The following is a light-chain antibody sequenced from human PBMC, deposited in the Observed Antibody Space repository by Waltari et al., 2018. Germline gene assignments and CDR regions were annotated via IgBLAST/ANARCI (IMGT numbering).Light chain of an antibody. Sequence: QSALTQPRSVSGSPGHPITFSCTGPARDVAGSKSFSWYQQHPCQVPKLIISNVDQRPSGVPDRFSGSKSGNTASLTISGLQAEDEADYYCCSYAGKYTSVFGGGTKLTVL. J-gene: IGLJ2*01. V-gene: IGLV2-11*01. CDR3: CSYAGKYTSV. CDR2: NVD. CDR1: ARDVAGSKS.